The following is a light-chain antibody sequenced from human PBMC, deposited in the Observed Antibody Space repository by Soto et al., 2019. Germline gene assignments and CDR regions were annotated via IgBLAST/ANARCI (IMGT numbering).Light chain of an antibody. CDR2: DDD. CDR1: SSNIGGNS. CDR3: LLYYGGAHV. Sequence: QSVLTQPPSVSAAPGQRVTISCSGSSSNIGGNSVSWYQQLPGTAPKLLIYDDDKRPSGIPDRFSGSKSGTSATLGITGFQTGDEADYYCLLYYGGAHVFGTGTKVTVL. V-gene: IGLV1-51*01. J-gene: IGLJ1*01.